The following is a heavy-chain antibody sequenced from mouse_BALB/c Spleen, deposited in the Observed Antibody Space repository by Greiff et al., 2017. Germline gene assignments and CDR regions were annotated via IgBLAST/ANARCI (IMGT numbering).Heavy chain of an antibody. V-gene: IGHV1-82*01. D-gene: IGHD2-14*01. J-gene: IGHJ3*01. CDR3: AIAYYRYDGSPFAY. CDR1: GYAFSSSW. CDR2: IYPGDGDT. Sequence: VQLQESGPELVKPGASVKISCKASGYAFSSSWMNWVKQRPGQGLEWIGRIYPGDGDTNYNGKFKGKATLTADKSSSTAYMQLSSLTSVDSAVYFCAIAYYRYDGSPFAYWGQGTLVTVSA.